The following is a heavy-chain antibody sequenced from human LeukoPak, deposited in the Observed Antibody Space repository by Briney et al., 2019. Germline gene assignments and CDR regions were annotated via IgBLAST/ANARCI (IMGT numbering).Heavy chain of an antibody. V-gene: IGHV3-30*03. CDR3: AGRSGPYWYFDL. J-gene: IGHJ2*01. D-gene: IGHD6-19*01. CDR2: ISYDGSNK. Sequence: GGSLRLSCAASGFTFSSCGMHWVRQAPGKGLEWVAVISYDGSNKYYADSVKGRFTISRDNSKNTLYLQMNSLRAEDTAVYYCAGRSGPYWYFDLWGRGTLVTVSS. CDR1: GFTFSSCG.